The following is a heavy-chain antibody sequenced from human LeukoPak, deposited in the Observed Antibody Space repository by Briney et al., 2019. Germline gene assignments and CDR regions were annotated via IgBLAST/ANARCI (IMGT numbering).Heavy chain of an antibody. J-gene: IGHJ3*02. CDR1: GGSIGSGDYY. D-gene: IGHD3-3*01. Sequence: SETLSLTCTVSGGSIGSGDYYWSWIRQPAGKGLGWIGRIYTSGSTNYNPSLKSRVTMSVDTSKNQFSLKLSSVTAADTAVYYCARDVSPIELRFLEWLSGDAFDIWGQGTMVTVSS. V-gene: IGHV4-61*02. CDR2: IYTSGST. CDR3: ARDVSPIELRFLEWLSGDAFDI.